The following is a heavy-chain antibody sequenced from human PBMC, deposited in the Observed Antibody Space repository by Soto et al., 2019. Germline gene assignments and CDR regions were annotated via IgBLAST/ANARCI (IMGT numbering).Heavy chain of an antibody. V-gene: IGHV5-51*01. Sequence: RGESLKISCKGVGYKFGSAWIGWVRQMPGKGLEWMGIIKPGTSDIRYSPSCRGHVTISADEAVSTAYLQRSSLKASDTAMYYCARQLSHICDSWGQGTLVTVSS. CDR1: GYKFGSAW. J-gene: IGHJ4*02. D-gene: IGHD3-3*02. CDR2: IKPGTSDI. CDR3: ARQLSHICDS.